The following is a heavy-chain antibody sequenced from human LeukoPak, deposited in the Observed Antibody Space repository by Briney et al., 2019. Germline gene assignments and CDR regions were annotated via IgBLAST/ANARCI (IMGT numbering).Heavy chain of an antibody. CDR3: ARIVGATGYYFDY. J-gene: IGHJ4*02. V-gene: IGHV4-30-2*01. Sequence: SETLSLTCAVSGVSISSGGYSWSWIRQPPGKGLEWIGYIYHSGSTYYNPSLKSRVTISVDRSKNQFSLKLSSVTAADTAVYYCARIVGATGYYFDYWGQGTLVTVSS. CDR2: IYHSGST. CDR1: GVSISSGGYS. D-gene: IGHD1-26*01.